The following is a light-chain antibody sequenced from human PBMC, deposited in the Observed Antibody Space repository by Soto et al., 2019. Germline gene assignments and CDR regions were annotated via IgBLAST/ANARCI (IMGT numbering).Light chain of an antibody. CDR1: HGHVHNYGKTY. CDR3: LQATRPCT. V-gene: IGKV2-24*01. CDR2: MIS. J-gene: IGKJ2*02. Sequence: VLTQTPLASPVTLGQPASITCRASHGHVHNYGKTYLSWLHQRPGQPPRLLIYMISNRFAGVPDRFSGSGAGTDFTLKISRVEAEDVGVYYCLQATRPCTFGQGTKVEIK.